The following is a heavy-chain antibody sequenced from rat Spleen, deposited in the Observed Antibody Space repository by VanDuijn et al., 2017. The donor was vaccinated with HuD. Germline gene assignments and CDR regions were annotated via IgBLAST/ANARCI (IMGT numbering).Heavy chain of an antibody. Sequence: EVQLVESGGGLVQPGRSMKLSCAASGFTFSNYDMAWVRQAPTKGLEWVASISYDGSSTYYRDSVKGRFTISRDNAKSTLYLQMDSLRSEDTATYYCAKEGDGGYSSYPNWFAYWGQGTLVTVSS. CDR2: ISYDGSST. CDR1: GFTFSNYD. J-gene: IGHJ3*01. V-gene: IGHV5-20*01. CDR3: AKEGDGGYSSYPNWFAY. D-gene: IGHD1-8*01.